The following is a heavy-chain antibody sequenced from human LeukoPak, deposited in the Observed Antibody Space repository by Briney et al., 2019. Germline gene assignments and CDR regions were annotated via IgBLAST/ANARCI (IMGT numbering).Heavy chain of an antibody. Sequence: PGGSLRLSCAASGFTFTNYAMTWVRQAPGKGLEWISTISGSDDSTYYADSVKGRFTISRDNSKNTLYLQMNSLRAEDTAVYYCASRYSGYDWGQGTLVTVSS. CDR2: ISGSDDST. CDR3: ASRYSGYD. V-gene: IGHV3-23*01. D-gene: IGHD5-12*01. CDR1: GFTFTNYA. J-gene: IGHJ4*02.